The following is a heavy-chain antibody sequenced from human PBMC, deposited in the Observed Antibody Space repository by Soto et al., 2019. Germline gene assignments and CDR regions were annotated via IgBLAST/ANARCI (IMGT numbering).Heavy chain of an antibody. V-gene: IGHV3-7*01. Sequence: PGGSLRLSCAASGFTFTAYWMTWVRQAPGKGLEWVANIHPEGRDKFYVDSVRGRFTISRDNANNSVFLQMDGLRAEDTAVYYCARDHRTSWSTSDYWGQGTLVTAPQ. J-gene: IGHJ4*01. CDR3: ARDHRTSWSTSDY. D-gene: IGHD2-2*01. CDR1: GFTFTAYW. CDR2: IHPEGRDK.